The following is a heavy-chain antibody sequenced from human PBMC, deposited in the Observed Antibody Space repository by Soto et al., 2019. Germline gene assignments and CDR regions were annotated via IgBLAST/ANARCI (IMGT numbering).Heavy chain of an antibody. J-gene: IGHJ6*02. CDR2: IYYSGST. CDR3: ARHGPAAGYYYYGMDV. V-gene: IGHV4-39*01. D-gene: IGHD6-13*01. CDR1: GGSISSSSYY. Sequence: PSETLSLTCTVSGGSISSSSYYWGWIRQPPGKGLEWIGSIYYSGSTYYNPSLKSRVTISVDTSKNQFSLKLSSVTAAETAVYYCARHGPAAGYYYYGMDVWGQGTTVTVSS.